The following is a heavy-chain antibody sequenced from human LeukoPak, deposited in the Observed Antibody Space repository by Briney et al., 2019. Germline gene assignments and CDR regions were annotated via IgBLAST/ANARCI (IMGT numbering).Heavy chain of an antibody. CDR1: GFTFSSYW. J-gene: IGHJ4*02. V-gene: IGHV3-7*01. CDR2: IRDDGGEI. CDR3: SRDKPRGSYYGSIFDS. D-gene: IGHD1-26*01. Sequence: GGSLRLSCEASGFTFSSYWMSWVRQAPGKGLEWVANIRDDGGEIYYVDSVKGRFTISRDNAKSSLFLQMNSLRAEDAAVYYCSRDKPRGSYYGSIFDSWGQGTLVTVSS.